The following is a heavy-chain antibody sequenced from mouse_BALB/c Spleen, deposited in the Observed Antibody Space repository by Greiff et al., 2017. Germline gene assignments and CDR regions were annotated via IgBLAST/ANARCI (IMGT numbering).Heavy chain of an antibody. V-gene: IGHV3-6*02. J-gene: IGHJ3*01. CDR2: ISYDGSN. Sequence: EVQLQQSGPGLVKPSQSLSLTCSVTGYSITCGYYWNWIRQFPGNKLEWMGYISYDGSNNYNPSLKNRISITRDTSKNQFFLKLNSVTTEDTATYYCARGPHPYWGQGTLVTVSA. CDR3: ARGPHPY. CDR1: GYSITCGYY.